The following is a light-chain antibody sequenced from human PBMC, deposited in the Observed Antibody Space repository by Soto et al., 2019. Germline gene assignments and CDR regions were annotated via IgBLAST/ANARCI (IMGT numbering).Light chain of an antibody. CDR3: CSYAGSSTYV. J-gene: IGLJ1*01. CDR2: EGS. Sequence: QSVLTQPASVSGSPGQSITISCTGTSSDVGTYNLVSWYQHHPGKAPKLMIYEGSKRPSGVSNRFSGSKSGNTASLTISGLQAEDEAHYYCCSYAGSSTYVFGTGTKVTVL. CDR1: SSDVGTYNL. V-gene: IGLV2-23*01.